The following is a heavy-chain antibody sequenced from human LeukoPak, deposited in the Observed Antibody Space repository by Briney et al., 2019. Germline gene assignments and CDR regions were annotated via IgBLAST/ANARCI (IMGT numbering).Heavy chain of an antibody. Sequence: GSSVKVSCKASGGTFSSYAISWVRPAPGQGLEWMGRIIPIFGTANYAQKFQGRVTITADKSTSTAYMELSSLRSEDTAVYYCARASLGYFDWFFDYWGQGTLVTVSS. V-gene: IGHV1-69*06. D-gene: IGHD3-9*01. J-gene: IGHJ4*02. CDR1: GGTFSSYA. CDR3: ARASLGYFDWFFDY. CDR2: IIPIFGTA.